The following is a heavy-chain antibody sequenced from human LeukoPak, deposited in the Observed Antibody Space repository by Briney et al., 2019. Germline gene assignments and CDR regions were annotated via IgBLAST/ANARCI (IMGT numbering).Heavy chain of an antibody. CDR2: INPNSGGT. V-gene: IGHV1-2*02. D-gene: IGHD5-24*01. Sequence: ASVKVSCKASGYTFTGYYMHWVRQAPGQGLEWMGWINPNSGGTNYAQKFQGRVTITRNTSISTAYMELSSLRSEDTAVYYCARVGLATIRGYLDYYYYMDVWGKGTTVTVSS. CDR1: GYTFTGYY. J-gene: IGHJ6*03. CDR3: ARVGLATIRGYLDYYYYMDV.